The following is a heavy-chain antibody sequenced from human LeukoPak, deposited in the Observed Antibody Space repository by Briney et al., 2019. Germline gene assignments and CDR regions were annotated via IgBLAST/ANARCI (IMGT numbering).Heavy chain of an antibody. D-gene: IGHD1-26*01. CDR3: ARVTTDPSVREPNYYYYYYMDV. CDR1: GGSISSYY. V-gene: IGHV4-4*07. Sequence: SETLSLTCTVSGGSISSYYWSWIRQPAGKGLEWIGRIYTSGSTNYNPSLRSRVTMSVDTSKNQFSLKLSSVTAADTAVYYCARVTTDPSVREPNYYYYYYMDVWGKGTTVTVSS. J-gene: IGHJ6*03. CDR2: IYTSGST.